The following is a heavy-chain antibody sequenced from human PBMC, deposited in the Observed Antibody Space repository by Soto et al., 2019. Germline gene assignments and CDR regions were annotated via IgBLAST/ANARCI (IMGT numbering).Heavy chain of an antibody. Sequence: QVQLVQSGAEVKKPGSSVKVSCKASGGTFSSYAFSWVRQAPGQGLEWMGGIIPIYGATNYAQNFQGRVTLTADEVTIAAEESTSTAYMALSSLRSEDTAVYYCARGYSYGLYYYGMDVWGQGTTVTVSS. CDR1: GGTFSSYA. V-gene: IGHV1-69*12. CDR3: ARGYSYGLYYYGMDV. D-gene: IGHD5-18*01. CDR2: IIPIYGAT. J-gene: IGHJ6*02.